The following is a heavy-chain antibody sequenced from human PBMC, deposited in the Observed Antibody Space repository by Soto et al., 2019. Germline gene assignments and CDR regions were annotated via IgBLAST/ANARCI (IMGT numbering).Heavy chain of an antibody. J-gene: IGHJ6*02. CDR2: IWYDGSNK. CDR1: GFTFSSYG. D-gene: IGHD3-16*01. V-gene: IGHV3-33*01. Sequence: QVQLVESGGGVVQPGRSLRLSCAASGFTFSSYGMHWVRQAPGKGLEWVAVIWYDGSNKYYADSVKGRFTISRDNSKNTLYLQMNSLRAEDTAVYYCARDSPKYYDYAEPNLSQGMDVWGQGTTVTVSS. CDR3: ARDSPKYYDYAEPNLSQGMDV.